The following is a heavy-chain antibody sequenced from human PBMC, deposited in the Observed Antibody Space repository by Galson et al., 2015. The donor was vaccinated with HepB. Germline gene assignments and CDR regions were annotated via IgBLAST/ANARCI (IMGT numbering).Heavy chain of an antibody. CDR3: VRNPPLGTPFDY. CDR1: GFTFSSYD. V-gene: IGHV3-21*01. J-gene: IGHJ4*02. CDR2: ISSSTNHI. Sequence: LRLSCAASGFTFSSYDMIWVRQPPGKGLEWVLSISSSTNHIYYADSVRGRFTISRDNAKNSLYLQMNSLRAEDTAVYYCVRNPPLGTPFDYWGQGTLVTVSS. D-gene: IGHD7-27*01.